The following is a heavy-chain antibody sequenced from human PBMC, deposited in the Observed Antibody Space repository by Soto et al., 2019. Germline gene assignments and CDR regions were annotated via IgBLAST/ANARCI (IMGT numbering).Heavy chain of an antibody. D-gene: IGHD6-19*01. Sequence: PGGSLRRSCAASGFTFSSYAIIWVRHAPAKGLEWVSGVSVSGGSIYYADSVKGRFTISRDNSKNKLYLQMNSLGAEDTAVYYCAKTVPGTKYWGQGTLVSVSS. V-gene: IGHV3-23*01. J-gene: IGHJ4*02. CDR3: AKTVPGTKY. CDR1: GFTFSSYA. CDR2: VSVSGGSI.